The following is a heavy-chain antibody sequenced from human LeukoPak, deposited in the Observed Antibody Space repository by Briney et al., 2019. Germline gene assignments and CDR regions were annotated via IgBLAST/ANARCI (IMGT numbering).Heavy chain of an antibody. CDR2: IIPIFGTA. CDR1: GGTFSSYA. D-gene: IGHD3-10*01. J-gene: IGHJ5*02. CDR3: ARGEYYYGSGSYYPFYNWFDP. Sequence: SVKVSCKASGGTFSSYAVSWVRQAPGQGLEWMGGIIPIFGTANYAQKFQGRVTITADESTSTAHMELSSLRSEDTAVYYCARGEYYYGSGSYYPFYNWFDPWGQGTLVTVSS. V-gene: IGHV1-69*13.